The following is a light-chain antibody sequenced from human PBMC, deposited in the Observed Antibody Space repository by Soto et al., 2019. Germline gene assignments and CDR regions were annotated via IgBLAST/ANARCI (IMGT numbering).Light chain of an antibody. CDR1: QSLSSD. CDR2: AAS. J-gene: IGKJ2*01. V-gene: IGKV1-39*01. CDR3: QRSYSPPRT. Sequence: DIQMTQSPSSLSASVGYRVTITCRASQSLSSDLNWYQEKSWKAPKIMIYAASSLQSGVPSRFSGSGSGTDFTLNISSLQPEDCATYYCQRSYSPPRTFGQGTKLDLK.